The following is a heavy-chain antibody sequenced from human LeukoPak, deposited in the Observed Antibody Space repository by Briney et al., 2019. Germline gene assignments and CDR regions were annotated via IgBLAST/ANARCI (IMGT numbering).Heavy chain of an antibody. D-gene: IGHD5-12*01. V-gene: IGHV4-59*11. J-gene: IGHJ4*02. CDR2: ISYSGST. CDR1: GGSISSHY. CDR3: ARGPSFSGYVNY. Sequence: SETLSLTCTVSGGSISSHYCTWIRQPPGKGLEWIGYISYSGSTNYNPSLKSRVTISVDTSKYQFSLKLTSVTAADTAVYYCARGPSFSGYVNYWGQGTLVTVSS.